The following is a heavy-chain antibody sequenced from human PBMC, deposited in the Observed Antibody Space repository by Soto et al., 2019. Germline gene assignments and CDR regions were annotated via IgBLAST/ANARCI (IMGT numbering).Heavy chain of an antibody. Sequence: QVQLVQSGAEVKNPGASVKVSCRASGYTFTSYELHWVRQATGQGLEWMGWMNPKTGNTDYARKFQGRVTMTRDISTSTAYRELSSLRSEDTAVYYCARGAISGANYWGQGTLVTVSS. CDR1: GYTFTSYE. CDR3: ARGAISGANY. CDR2: MNPKTGNT. V-gene: IGHV1-8*01. J-gene: IGHJ4*02. D-gene: IGHD6-19*01.